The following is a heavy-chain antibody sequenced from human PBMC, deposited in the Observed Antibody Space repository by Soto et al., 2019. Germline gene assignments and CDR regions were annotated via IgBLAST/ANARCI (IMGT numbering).Heavy chain of an antibody. J-gene: IGHJ5*02. D-gene: IGHD4-17*01. CDR1: GFTFSNAW. CDR2: IKSKTDGGTT. Sequence: GGSLRLSCAASGFTFSNAWMSWVRQAPGKGLEWVGRIKSKTDGGTTDYAAPVKGRFTISRDDSKNTLYLQMNSLKTEDTAVYYSTTDPEHYGDYGCFDTWGQGTLVTVSS. CDR3: TTDPEHYGDYGCFDT. V-gene: IGHV3-15*01.